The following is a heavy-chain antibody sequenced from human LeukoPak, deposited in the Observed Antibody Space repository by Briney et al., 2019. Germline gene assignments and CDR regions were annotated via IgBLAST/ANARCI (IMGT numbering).Heavy chain of an antibody. V-gene: IGHV6-1*01. CDR2: KYYRSKWYN. CDR1: GDSVSSKNGA. D-gene: IGHD6-19*01. CDR3: ARDFGTTGWHTFDY. J-gene: IGHJ4*02. Sequence: SQTLSLTCVVSGDSVSSKNGAWNWIRQSPSRGLEWLGRKYYRSKWYNDYAESMEGRMTISQDTSKKQYSLHLNSVTPDDTAVYYCARDFGTTGWHTFDYWGQGTLVTVSS.